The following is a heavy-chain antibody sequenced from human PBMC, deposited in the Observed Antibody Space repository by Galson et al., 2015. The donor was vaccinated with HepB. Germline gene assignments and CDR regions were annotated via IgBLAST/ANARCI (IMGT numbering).Heavy chain of an antibody. Sequence: SVKVSCKAPGYTFTGYYMHWVRQAPGQGLEWMGRINPNSGGTNYAQKFQGRVTMTRDTSISTAYMELSRLRSDDTAVYYCARRVSIRGGTPQNWFDPWGQGTLVTVSS. CDR1: GYTFTGYY. J-gene: IGHJ5*02. CDR2: INPNSGGT. V-gene: IGHV1-2*06. CDR3: ARRVSIRGGTPQNWFDP. D-gene: IGHD3-10*01.